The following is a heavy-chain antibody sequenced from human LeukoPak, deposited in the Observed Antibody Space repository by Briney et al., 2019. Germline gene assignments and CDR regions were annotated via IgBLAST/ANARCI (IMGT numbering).Heavy chain of an antibody. D-gene: IGHD3-9*01. Sequence: GGSLRLSCAASGFTFSSYEMNWVRQAPGKGLEWVSYISSSGSTIYYADSVKGRFTISRDSAKNSLYLQMNSLRAEDTAVYYCARDPSGAYYDILTGYYTRGWYFDLWGRGTLVTVSS. V-gene: IGHV3-48*03. J-gene: IGHJ2*01. CDR2: ISSSGSTI. CDR3: ARDPSGAYYDILTGYYTRGWYFDL. CDR1: GFTFSSYE.